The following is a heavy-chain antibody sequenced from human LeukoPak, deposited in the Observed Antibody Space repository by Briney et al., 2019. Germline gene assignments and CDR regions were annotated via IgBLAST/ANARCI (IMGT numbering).Heavy chain of an antibody. J-gene: IGHJ5*02. Sequence: ASVKVSCKASGYTFTGYYMHWVRQAPGQGLEWMGWISAYNGNTNYAQKLQGRVTMTTDTSTSTAYMELRSLRSDDTAVYYCARQWPVRNWFDPWGQGTLVTVSS. V-gene: IGHV1-18*04. D-gene: IGHD6-19*01. CDR1: GYTFTGYY. CDR3: ARQWPVRNWFDP. CDR2: ISAYNGNT.